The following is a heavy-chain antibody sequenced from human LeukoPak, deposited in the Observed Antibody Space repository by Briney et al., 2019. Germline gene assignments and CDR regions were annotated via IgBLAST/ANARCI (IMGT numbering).Heavy chain of an antibody. CDR2: INPSGGST. J-gene: IGHJ5*02. D-gene: IGHD3-16*02. V-gene: IGHV1-46*01. Sequence: GASVKVSCKASGYTFTSYYMHWVRQAPGQGLEWMGIINPSGGSTSYAQKFQGRVTMTRDTSTSTVYMELSGLKSEDTAVYYCARGPITFGGVIVTSSFDPWGQGTLVTVSS. CDR1: GYTFTSYY. CDR3: ARGPITFGGVIVTSSFDP.